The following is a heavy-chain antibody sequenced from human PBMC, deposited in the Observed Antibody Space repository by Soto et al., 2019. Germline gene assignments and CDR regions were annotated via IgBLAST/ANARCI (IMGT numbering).Heavy chain of an antibody. CDR1: GFTFSNAW. D-gene: IGHD6-19*01. V-gene: IGHV3-15*01. J-gene: IGHJ4*02. CDR2: IKSKTDGGTT. Sequence: PGGSLRLSCAASGFTFSNAWMTWVRQAPGKGLEWVGHIKSKTDGGTTDYAAPVKGRFTISRDDSKNTLYLQMNSLRAEDTAVYYCAKLLSGSRCFDYWGQGTLVTVSS. CDR3: AKLLSGSRCFDY.